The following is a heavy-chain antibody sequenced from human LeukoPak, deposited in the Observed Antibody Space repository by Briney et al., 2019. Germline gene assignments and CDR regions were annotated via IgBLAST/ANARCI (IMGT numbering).Heavy chain of an antibody. CDR3: AKGLHFWSGYYDY. CDR2: ISGSGGTT. V-gene: IGHV3-23*01. J-gene: IGHJ4*02. Sequence: GGSLRLSCAASGFTFSNYAMSWVRQAPGKGLEWVSAISGSGGTTYYADSVKGRFTISRDNSKNTLFLQMNSLRAEDTAVYYCAKGLHFWSGYYDYWGQGTLVTVSS. D-gene: IGHD3-3*02. CDR1: GFTFSNYA.